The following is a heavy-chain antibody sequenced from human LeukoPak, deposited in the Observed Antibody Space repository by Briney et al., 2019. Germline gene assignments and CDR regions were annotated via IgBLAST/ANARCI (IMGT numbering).Heavy chain of an antibody. Sequence: ASVKVSCKASGYTFTGYYMHWVRQAPGQGLGWMGRINPNSGGTNYAQKFQGRVTMTRDTSISTAYMELSRLRSDDTAVYYCATISSYSGGSYGGSDYWGQGTLVTVSS. J-gene: IGHJ4*02. CDR1: GYTFTGYY. CDR2: INPNSGGT. V-gene: IGHV1-2*06. D-gene: IGHD2-15*01. CDR3: ATISSYSGGSYGGSDY.